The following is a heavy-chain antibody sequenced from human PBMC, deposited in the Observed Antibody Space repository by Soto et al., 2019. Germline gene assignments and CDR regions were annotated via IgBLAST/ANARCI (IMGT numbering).Heavy chain of an antibody. J-gene: IGHJ3*02. Sequence: SETLSLTCTVSGGSISSSSYYWGWIRQPPGKGLEWIGSIYYSGSTYYNPSLKRRVTIYVDTSKNQVSLKLSSVTAADTGGYYCARQFFCCYDSVYDPFYIWGQGSXVPVSS. CDR1: GGSISSSSYY. V-gene: IGHV4-39*01. D-gene: IGHD5-12*01. CDR3: ARQFFCCYDSVYDPFYI. CDR2: IYYSGST.